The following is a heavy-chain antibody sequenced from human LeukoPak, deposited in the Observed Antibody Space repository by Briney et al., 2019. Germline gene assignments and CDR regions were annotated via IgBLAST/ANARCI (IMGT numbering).Heavy chain of an antibody. J-gene: IGHJ4*02. Sequence: SETLSLTCTVSGGSISSYYWSWIRQPPGKGLEWIGYIYYSGSTNYNPSLKSRVTISVDTSKNQFSLKLSSVTAADTAVYYCASSGSYYYSDYWGQGTLVTVSS. CDR3: ASSGSYYYSDY. V-gene: IGHV4-59*01. CDR1: GGSISSYY. CDR2: IYYSGST. D-gene: IGHD1-26*01.